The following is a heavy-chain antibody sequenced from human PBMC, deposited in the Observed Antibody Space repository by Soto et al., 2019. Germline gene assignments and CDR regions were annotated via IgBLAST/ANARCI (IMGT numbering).Heavy chain of an antibody. V-gene: IGHV1-69*02. CDR1: GGTFSSYT. D-gene: IGHD2-15*01. Sequence: QVQLVQSGAEVKKPGSSVKVSCKASGGTFSSYTISWVRQAPGQGLEWMGRIIPILGIANYAQKFQGRVTITADKSPSPAYMELSSLRAEDTAVYYCARPVAAEYGMDVWGQGTTVTVSS. CDR3: ARPVAAEYGMDV. CDR2: IIPILGIA. J-gene: IGHJ6*02.